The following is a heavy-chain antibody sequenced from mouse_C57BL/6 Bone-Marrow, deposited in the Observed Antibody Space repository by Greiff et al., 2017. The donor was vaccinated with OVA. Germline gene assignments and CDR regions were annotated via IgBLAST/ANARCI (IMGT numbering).Heavy chain of an antibody. CDR2: INPSNGGT. CDR1: GYTFTSYW. D-gene: IGHD4-1*01. Sequence: QVQLQQPGTELVKPGASVKLSCKASGYTFTSYWLHWVKQRPGQGLEWIGNINPSNGGTNYNEKFKSKATLTVDKSSSTAYMQLSSLTSEDSAVYYCARSTNWDWYFDVWGTGTTVTVSS. CDR3: ARSTNWDWYFDV. J-gene: IGHJ1*03. V-gene: IGHV1-53*01.